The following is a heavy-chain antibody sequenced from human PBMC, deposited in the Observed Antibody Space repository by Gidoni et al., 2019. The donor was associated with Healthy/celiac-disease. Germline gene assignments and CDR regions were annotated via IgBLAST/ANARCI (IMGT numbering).Heavy chain of an antibody. D-gene: IGHD2-15*01. CDR3: AKDGGFYCSGGSCHPFDY. Sequence: EVQLLEPGGGLLQPGGSLRLYCAAYGLTFSSNYMSWARQAPGRGLGWGSAIRVSGVSTYYAGSVKGRLTISRDNSKNTLYLQMNSLRAEDTAVYYCAKDGGFYCSGGSCHPFDYWGQGTLVTVSS. CDR1: GLTFSSNY. J-gene: IGHJ4*02. CDR2: IRVSGVST. V-gene: IGHV3-23*01.